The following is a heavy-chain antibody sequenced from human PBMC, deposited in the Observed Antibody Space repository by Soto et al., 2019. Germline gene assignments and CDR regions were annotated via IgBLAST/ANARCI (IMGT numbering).Heavy chain of an antibody. CDR2: ISAAGDP. J-gene: IGHJ6*02. Sequence: EVQLVESGGGLVQPGGSLRLSCEASGVTFRNYDMHWVRQGTGKGLEWVSGISAAGDPDYADSVERRFTISRENAQNSFFLQLNRLRVGDTAVYYCARTDRDFYGLDVWGQGTTVIVSS. V-gene: IGHV3-13*05. CDR3: ARTDRDFYGLDV. CDR1: GVTFRNYD.